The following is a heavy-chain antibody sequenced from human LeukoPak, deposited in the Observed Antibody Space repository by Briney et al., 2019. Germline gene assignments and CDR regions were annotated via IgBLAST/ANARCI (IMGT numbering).Heavy chain of an antibody. CDR1: GFIFSTYN. CDR2: IHFRNSPI. Sequence: GGSLRLSCAASGFIFSTYNMIWVRQAPGKGPEWLSYIHFRNSPIYYADSVKGRFTISRDNAKNSLYLQIDSLRVEDTAMYYCARVVDGVTGSDYWGQGTLVTVSS. D-gene: IGHD2-8*01. J-gene: IGHJ4*02. CDR3: ARVVDGVTGSDY. V-gene: IGHV3-48*04.